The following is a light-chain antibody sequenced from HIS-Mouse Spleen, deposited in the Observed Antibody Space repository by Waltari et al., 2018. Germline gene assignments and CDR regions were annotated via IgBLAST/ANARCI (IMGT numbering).Light chain of an antibody. Sequence: NFMLTQPHSVSDSPGKTVTISCTGSSGSIASNHVQWYQQRPGSAPTTVIYEDNQRPSGVPDRFSGSIDSSSNSASLTISGLKTEDEADYYCQSYDSSNVVFGGGTKLTVL. CDR3: QSYDSSNVV. CDR1: SGSIASNH. J-gene: IGLJ2*01. CDR2: EDN. V-gene: IGLV6-57*02.